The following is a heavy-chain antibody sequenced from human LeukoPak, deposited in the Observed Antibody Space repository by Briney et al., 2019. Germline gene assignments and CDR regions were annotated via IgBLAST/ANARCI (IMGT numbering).Heavy chain of an antibody. CDR3: ATVPTSIAVAGTGEYYFDY. J-gene: IGHJ4*02. Sequence: ASVKVSCKASGGTFSSYAISWVRQAPGQGLEWMGGIIPIFGTANYAQKFQGRVTMTEDTSTDTAYMELSSLRSEDTAVYYCATVPTSIAVAGTGEYYFDYWGQGTLVTVSS. CDR1: GGTFSSYA. D-gene: IGHD6-19*01. V-gene: IGHV1-69*06. CDR2: IIPIFGTA.